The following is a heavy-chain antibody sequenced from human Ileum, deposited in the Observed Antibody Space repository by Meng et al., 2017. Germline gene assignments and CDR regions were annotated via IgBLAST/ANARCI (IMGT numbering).Heavy chain of an antibody. CDR3: ARGVVSGSHYNTY. CDR1: GGSISSSIW. J-gene: IGHJ4*02. CDR2: IHHSGTT. Sequence: QVQLQESGPGLVQPSGTLSLTCAVSGGSISSSIWWSWVRQPPVKGLEWIGEIHHSGTTNYSPSLKSRLTISVDKSKNQFSLKLQSVTAADTAVYFCARGVVSGSHYNTYWGQGILVTVSS. D-gene: IGHD3-10*01. V-gene: IGHV4-4*02.